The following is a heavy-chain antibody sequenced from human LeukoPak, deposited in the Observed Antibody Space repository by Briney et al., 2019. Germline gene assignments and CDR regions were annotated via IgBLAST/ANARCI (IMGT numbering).Heavy chain of an antibody. D-gene: IGHD3-3*01. J-gene: IGHJ4*02. CDR2: ISGNGGST. CDR3: VKAQYDFWSGLDY. CDR1: GFTFSRYP. V-gene: IGHV3-64D*09. Sequence: PGGSLRLSCSASGFTFSRYPMHWVRQAPGKGLEYVSAISGNGGSTYYADSVKGRFTISRDNSKNTLYLQMSRLRTEDTAIYYCVKAQYDFWSGLDYWGQGTLVTVSS.